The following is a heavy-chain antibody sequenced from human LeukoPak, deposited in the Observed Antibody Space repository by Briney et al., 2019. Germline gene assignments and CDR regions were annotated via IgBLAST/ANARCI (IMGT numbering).Heavy chain of an antibody. CDR2: INHSGST. CDR3: ARVRVYAFDI. Sequence: PGGSLRLSCAASGFTFSSYAMHWVRQAPGKGLEWIGEINHSGSTNYNPSLKSRVTISVDTSKNQFSLKLSSVTAADTAVYYCARVRVYAFDIWGQGTMVTVSS. CDR1: GFTFSSYA. V-gene: IGHV4-34*01. J-gene: IGHJ3*02.